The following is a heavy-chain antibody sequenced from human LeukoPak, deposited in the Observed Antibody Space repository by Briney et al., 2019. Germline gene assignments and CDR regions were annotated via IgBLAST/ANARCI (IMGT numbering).Heavy chain of an antibody. CDR3: GARGWDHHAFDI. J-gene: IGHJ3*02. V-gene: IGHV4-39*01. D-gene: IGHD1-26*01. CDR1: GGSISSSTYY. Sequence: SETLSLTCTVSGGSISSSTYYWGWIRQPPGKGLEWIGNIYFSGSTYYNPSLKSRVTISVETSKNQFSLKLSSVTAADTAVYYCGARGWDHHAFDIWGQGTMVTVSS. CDR2: IYFSGST.